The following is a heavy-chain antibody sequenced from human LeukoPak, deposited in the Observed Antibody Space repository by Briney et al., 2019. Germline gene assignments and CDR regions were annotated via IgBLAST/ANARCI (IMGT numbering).Heavy chain of an antibody. D-gene: IGHD3-10*01. CDR2: ISASGAST. CDR3: ARHYYASQSPFDC. Sequence: GGSLRLSCAASGFTFSTHAMGWVRQAPGKGLEWVSGISASGASTYSADSVKGRFIISRDNSKNTLYLQLKSLRAEDTAAYYCARHYYASQSPFDCWGQGTLVTVSS. V-gene: IGHV3-23*01. J-gene: IGHJ4*02. CDR1: GFTFSTHA.